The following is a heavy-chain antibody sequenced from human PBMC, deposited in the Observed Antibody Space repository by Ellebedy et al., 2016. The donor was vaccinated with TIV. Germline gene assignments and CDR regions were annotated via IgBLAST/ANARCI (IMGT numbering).Heavy chain of an antibody. CDR2: ISFDGTNK. CDR3: ARGRYYDLLTGYYLGLDY. V-gene: IGHV3-30*04. D-gene: IGHD3-9*01. Sequence: GESLKISCAASGFTLSTYAIHWVRQAPGKGLEWVAVISFDGTNKYYADSVKGWFTMSRDTSKNTLFLQMNSLRVEDTAVYHCARGRYYDLLTGYYLGLDYWGQGALVTVSS. CDR1: GFTLSTYA. J-gene: IGHJ4*02.